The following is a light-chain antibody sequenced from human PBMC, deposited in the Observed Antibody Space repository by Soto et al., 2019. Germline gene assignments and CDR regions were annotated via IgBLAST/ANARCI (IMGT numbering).Light chain of an antibody. Sequence: DLQMTQSPSSLSASVGDRVTITCRASQSISSYLNWYQQKPGKAPKLLIYAASSLQSGVPSRFSGSGSGTDFTLTISSLQPEDFATYYCQQSYSTPQFGPGTKVDIK. V-gene: IGKV1-39*01. CDR1: QSISSY. J-gene: IGKJ3*01. CDR2: AAS. CDR3: QQSYSTPQ.